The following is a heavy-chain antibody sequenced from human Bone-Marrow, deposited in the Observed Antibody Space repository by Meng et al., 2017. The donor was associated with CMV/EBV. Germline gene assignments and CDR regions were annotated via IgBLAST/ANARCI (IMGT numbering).Heavy chain of an antibody. J-gene: IGHJ4*02. V-gene: IGHV1-18*01. Sequence: QIQLVQSGPEVKKPWASVKVSCKGSGYTFTDFGISWVRQAPGQGFEWMGWISAYNGNTNYAQKFQARVAMTTDTSTNTAYMELRSLRSGDTAFYYCTRDLGSYGSLSFFDYWGQGTLVTVSS. CDR3: TRDLGSYGSLSFFDY. D-gene: IGHD3-10*01. CDR2: ISAYNGNT. CDR1: GYTFTDFG.